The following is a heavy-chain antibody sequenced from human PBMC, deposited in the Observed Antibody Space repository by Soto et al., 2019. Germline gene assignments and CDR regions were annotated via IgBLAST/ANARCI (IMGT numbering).Heavy chain of an antibody. D-gene: IGHD6-13*01. CDR1: GFTFGDYA. Sequence: GGSLRLSCTASGFTFGDYAMSWFRQAPGKGLEWVGFIRSKAYGGTTEYAASVKGRFTISRDDSKSIAYLQMNSLKTEDTAVYYCCVYYSSSWGEYFQHWGQGTLVTVSS. J-gene: IGHJ1*01. CDR2: IRSKAYGGTT. CDR3: CVYYSSSWGEYFQH. V-gene: IGHV3-49*03.